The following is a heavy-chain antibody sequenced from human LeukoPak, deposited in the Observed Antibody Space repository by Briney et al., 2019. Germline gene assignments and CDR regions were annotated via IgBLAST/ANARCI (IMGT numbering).Heavy chain of an antibody. Sequence: SETLSLTCGVHGESLNDYYWSWIRQSPGKGLEWIGEITHNGSTTFNPSLESRLTISVDTSKNQFSLKLSSVTAADTAVYYCARRHAHPLDGDNSQFAFNIWGQGTMVTVSS. CDR3: ARRHAHPLDGDNSQFAFNI. D-gene: IGHD4-23*01. CDR1: GESLNDYY. J-gene: IGHJ3*02. CDR2: ITHNGST. V-gene: IGHV4-34*01.